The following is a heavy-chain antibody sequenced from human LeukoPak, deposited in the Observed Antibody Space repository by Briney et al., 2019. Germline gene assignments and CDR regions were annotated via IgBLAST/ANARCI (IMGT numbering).Heavy chain of an antibody. Sequence: GGSLRLSCAASGYTFRSYWMSWVRQAPGKGLKWVANIKQDGSQTAYVESVKGRFTISRDNAKNSVDLQMNSLRAEDTAVYYCARERAGSSLEGNWLDPWGQGTRVIVSS. V-gene: IGHV3-7*05. J-gene: IGHJ5*02. CDR3: ARERAGSSLEGNWLDP. D-gene: IGHD3-3*01. CDR2: IKQDGSQT. CDR1: GYTFRSYW.